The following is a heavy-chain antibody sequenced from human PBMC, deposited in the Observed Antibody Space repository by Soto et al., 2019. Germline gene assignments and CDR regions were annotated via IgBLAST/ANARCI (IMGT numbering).Heavy chain of an antibody. CDR1: GGSVNSGSSY. Sequence: PSETLSLTCTVSGGSVNSGSSYWSWIRQPPGKGLEWIGYIYYTGSTNYNPSLKSRVSLSLDPAKNQFSLNLNSVTAADTAVYYCARGIFLEWNIDYWGQGTLVTVSS. J-gene: IGHJ4*02. CDR3: ARGIFLEWNIDY. CDR2: IYYTGST. D-gene: IGHD3-3*01. V-gene: IGHV4-61*01.